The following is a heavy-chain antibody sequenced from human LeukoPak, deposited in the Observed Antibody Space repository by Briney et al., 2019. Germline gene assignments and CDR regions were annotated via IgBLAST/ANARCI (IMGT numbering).Heavy chain of an antibody. J-gene: IGHJ6*03. D-gene: IGHD2-2*01. CDR1: GYTFTSYD. CDR3: ARGGNNLVVPAAMTGGYYYYYMDV. V-gene: IGHV1-8*03. Sequence: ASVKVSCKASGYTFTSYDINWLRQATGQGLEWMGWMNPNSGNTGYAQKFQGRVTITRNTSISTAYMELSSLRSEDTAVYYCARGGNNLVVPAAMTGGYYYYYMDVWGKGTTVTVSS. CDR2: MNPNSGNT.